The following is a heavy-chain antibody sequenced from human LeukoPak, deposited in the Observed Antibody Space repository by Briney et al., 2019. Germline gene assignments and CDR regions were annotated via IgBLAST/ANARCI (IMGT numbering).Heavy chain of an antibody. J-gene: IGHJ4*02. CDR3: GKKAGDCGGGSCYSIDY. Sequence: ASVKVSCKAFGGSFSSEAISWVRQAPGQGLEWMGGIIPIFGTANYAQKFQGRVTITTDESTSTAYMEVSSLRSEDTAVYYCGKKAGDCGGGSCYSIDYWGQGTLVTVSS. CDR1: GGSFSSEA. CDR2: IIPIFGTA. D-gene: IGHD2-15*01. V-gene: IGHV1-69*05.